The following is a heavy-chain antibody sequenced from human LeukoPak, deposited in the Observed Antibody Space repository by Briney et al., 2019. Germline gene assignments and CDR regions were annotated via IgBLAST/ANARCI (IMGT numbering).Heavy chain of an antibody. CDR2: IYYSGCT. CDR1: GGSISSSSYY. D-gene: IGHD3-22*01. V-gene: IGHV4-39*07. Sequence: PSETLSLTCTVSGGSISSSSYYWGWIRQPPGKGLEWIGSIYYSGCTYYNPSLKSRVTISVDTSKNQFSLKLSSVTAADTAVYYCARSGYYYDSSGYYYLHHYHMDVWGKGTTVTVSS. CDR3: ARSGYYYDSSGYYYLHHYHMDV. J-gene: IGHJ6*03.